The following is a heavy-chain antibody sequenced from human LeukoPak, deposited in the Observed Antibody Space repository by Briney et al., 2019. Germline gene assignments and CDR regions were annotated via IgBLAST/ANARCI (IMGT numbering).Heavy chain of an antibody. CDR3: ARELLGAPTPGAY. V-gene: IGHV4-4*02. CDR2: VHKSGRT. Sequence: SETLSLTCAVSGGSISSGNFWSWVRQPPGEGLEWIGEVHKSGRTNYNPSLKTRVTISIDASKNQLSLELTSVTAADTAVYYCARELLGAPTPGAYWGQGTRVTVSS. J-gene: IGHJ4*02. CDR1: GGSISSGNF. D-gene: IGHD1-26*01.